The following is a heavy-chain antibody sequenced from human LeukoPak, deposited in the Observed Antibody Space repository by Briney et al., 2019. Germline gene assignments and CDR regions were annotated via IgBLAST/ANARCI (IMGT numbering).Heavy chain of an antibody. CDR1: GGSISSSSYY. Sequence: SETLSLTCTVSGGSISSSSYYWGWIRQPPGKGLEWIGSIYHSGSTYYNPSLKSRVTISVDTSKNQFSLKLSSVTAADTAVYYCARGLGIRYFDWSSGDWFDPWGQGTLVTVSS. D-gene: IGHD3-9*01. J-gene: IGHJ5*02. CDR3: ARGLGIRYFDWSSGDWFDP. CDR2: IYHSGST. V-gene: IGHV4-39*07.